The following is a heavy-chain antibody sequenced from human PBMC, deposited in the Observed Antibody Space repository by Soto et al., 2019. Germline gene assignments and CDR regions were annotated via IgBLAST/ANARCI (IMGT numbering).Heavy chain of an antibody. D-gene: IGHD1-1*01. CDR2: INPSGGST. J-gene: IGHJ3*02. Sequence: GASVKVSCKASGYTFTSYYMHWVRQAPGQGLEWMGIINPSGGSTSYAQKFQGRVTMTRDTSTSTVYMELSSLRSEDTAVYYCARDLWETGTTDAFDIWGQGTMVTVSS. V-gene: IGHV1-46*01. CDR3: ARDLWETGTTDAFDI. CDR1: GYTFTSYY.